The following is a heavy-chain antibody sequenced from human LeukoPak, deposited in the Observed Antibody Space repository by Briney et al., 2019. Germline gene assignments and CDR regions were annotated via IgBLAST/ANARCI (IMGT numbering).Heavy chain of an antibody. V-gene: IGHV4-39*01. CDR1: RGSISSSSYY. D-gene: IGHD3-22*01. J-gene: IGHJ4*02. CDR2: IYYSGST. Sequence: SETLSLTCTVSRGSISSSSYYWGWLRQPPGTGLEWIGSIYYSGSTYYNPSLKSRVTVSVDTSKNQFSLNLSSVTAADTAVYYCARLYYDSSGYYQICYFDYWGQGTLVTVSS. CDR3: ARLYYDSSGYYQICYFDY.